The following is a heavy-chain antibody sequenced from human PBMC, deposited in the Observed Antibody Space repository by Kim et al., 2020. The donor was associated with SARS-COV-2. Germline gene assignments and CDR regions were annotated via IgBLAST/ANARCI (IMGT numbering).Heavy chain of an antibody. V-gene: IGHV3-53*04. Sequence: ADSVKGRFTISRHNSNNTLYLQMNSLRAEDTAVYYCARGPKNYYYYGMDVWGQGTTVTVSS. CDR3: ARGPKNYYYYGMDV. J-gene: IGHJ6*02.